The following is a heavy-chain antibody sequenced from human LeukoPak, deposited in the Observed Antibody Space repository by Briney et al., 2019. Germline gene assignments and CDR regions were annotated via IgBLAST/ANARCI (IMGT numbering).Heavy chain of an antibody. J-gene: IGHJ4*02. CDR1: GFTFSSYG. CDR2: ISGSGSGGST. D-gene: IGHD5-24*01. Sequence: GGSLRLSCAASGFTFSSYGMSWVRQAPGKGLEWVSSISGSGSGGSTYYADSVKGRFTISRDNSKNTLYLQMNSLRAEDTAVYYCAKSGYNRFGYWGQGTLVTVSS. CDR3: AKSGYNRFGY. V-gene: IGHV3-23*01.